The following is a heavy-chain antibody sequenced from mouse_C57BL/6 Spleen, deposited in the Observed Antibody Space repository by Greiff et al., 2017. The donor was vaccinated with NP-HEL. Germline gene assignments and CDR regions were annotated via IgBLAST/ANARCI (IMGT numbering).Heavy chain of an antibody. V-gene: IGHV5-9*01. CDR1: GFTFSSYT. D-gene: IGHD1-1*02. J-gene: IGHJ2*01. Sequence: EVKLVESGGGLVKPGGSLKLSCAASGFTFSSYTMSWVRQTPEKRLEWVATISGGGGNTYYPDSVNGRFTISRDNAKNTLYLQMSSLRSEDTALYYCARHYGYFDYWGQGTTLTVSS. CDR3: ARHYGYFDY. CDR2: ISGGGGNT.